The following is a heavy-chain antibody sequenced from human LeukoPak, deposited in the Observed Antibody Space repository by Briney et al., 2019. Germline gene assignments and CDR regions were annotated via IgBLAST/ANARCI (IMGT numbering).Heavy chain of an antibody. V-gene: IGHV1-69*02. Sequence: GASVKVSCKASGYTFTGYYMHWVRQAPGQGLEWMGRIIPILGIANYAQKFQGRVTITADKSTSTAYMELSSLRSEDTAVYYCARVDTAMAFGYWGQGTLVTVSS. D-gene: IGHD5-18*01. CDR2: IIPILGIA. J-gene: IGHJ4*02. CDR1: GYTFTGYY. CDR3: ARVDTAMAFGY.